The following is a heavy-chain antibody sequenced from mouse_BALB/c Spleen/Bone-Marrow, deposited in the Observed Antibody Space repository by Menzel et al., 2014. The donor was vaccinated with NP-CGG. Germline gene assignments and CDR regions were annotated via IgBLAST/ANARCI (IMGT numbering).Heavy chain of an antibody. V-gene: IGHV5-6-3*01. CDR3: ARVWYFDY. Sequence: EVMLVESGGGLVQPGGSLKLSCAASGFTFSSYGMSWVRQNPDKRLELVATINSNGGSPYYPDSVKGRFTISRDNAKNTLYLQMSSLKSEDTAMYYCARVWYFDYWGQGTSLTVSS. CDR1: GFTFSSYG. CDR2: INSNGGSP. J-gene: IGHJ2*03.